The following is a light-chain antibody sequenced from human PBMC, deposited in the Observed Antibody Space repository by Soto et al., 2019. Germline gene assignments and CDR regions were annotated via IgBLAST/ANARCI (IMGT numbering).Light chain of an antibody. CDR2: GAS. J-gene: IGKJ1*01. Sequence: IVLTQSPGTLSLSPGERATLSCRASQSVSSSYLAWYQQKPGQAPRLLIYGASSRATGIPDRFSGSGSGTDFTLTMSRLEPEDFEVYYCQQYGSSPWTFGQGTKV. CDR3: QQYGSSPWT. V-gene: IGKV3-20*01. CDR1: QSVSSSY.